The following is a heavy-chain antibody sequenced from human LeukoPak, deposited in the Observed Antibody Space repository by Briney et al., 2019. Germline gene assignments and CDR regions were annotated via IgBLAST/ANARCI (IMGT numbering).Heavy chain of an antibody. V-gene: IGHV4-30-2*01. J-gene: IGHJ3*02. CDR3: GGSYIEAGVAFEI. Sequence: SQTLSLTCTVSGGSVSSGGYYWSWIRQPPGKGLEWIGYIYHSGSTYYNPSLKSRVTISVDRSKNQFSLKLSSVTAADTAGYYCGGSYIEAGVAFEIWGQGKMVTVPS. CDR2: IYHSGST. CDR1: GGSVSSGGYY. D-gene: IGHD3-10*01.